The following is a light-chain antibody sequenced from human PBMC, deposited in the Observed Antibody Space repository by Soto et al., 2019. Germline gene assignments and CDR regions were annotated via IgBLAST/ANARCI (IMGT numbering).Light chain of an antibody. CDR2: EVV. Sequence: QSALTQPASVSGSPGQSITISCTGTSSDIGGYNYVSWYQQHPGKAPKLMIYEVVNRPSGLSYRFSGSKSGNTASLTISWLQAEDEADYYCSSYVSSSTVVFGGGTKVTVL. CDR1: SSDIGGYNY. CDR3: SSYVSSSTVV. J-gene: IGLJ2*01. V-gene: IGLV2-14*01.